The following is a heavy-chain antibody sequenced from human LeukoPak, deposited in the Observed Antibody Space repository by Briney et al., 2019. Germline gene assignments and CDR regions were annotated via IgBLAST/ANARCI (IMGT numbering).Heavy chain of an antibody. D-gene: IGHD3-22*01. CDR1: GGSISSYY. V-gene: IGHV4-59*01. CDR2: IYYSGST. J-gene: IGHJ4*02. Sequence: SETLSLTCTVSGGSISSYYWSWIRQPPGKGLEWIGYIYYSGSTNYNPSLKSRVTISVDTSKNQFSLKLSSVTAADTAVYYCARGRRIYYDSSGYVSYWGQGTLVTVSS. CDR3: ARGRRIYYDSSGYVSY.